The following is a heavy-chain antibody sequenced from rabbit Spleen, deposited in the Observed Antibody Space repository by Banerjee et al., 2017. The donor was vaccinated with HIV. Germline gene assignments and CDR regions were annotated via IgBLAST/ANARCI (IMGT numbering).Heavy chain of an antibody. CDR3: ARDTGSSFSSYGMDL. CDR1: GVSFSDKDV. D-gene: IGHD8-1*01. Sequence: QSLEESGGDLVKPGASLTLTCKASGVSFSDKDVMCWVRQAPGKGLEWVACAYAGSSGSTYSATWAKGRFTISKTSSTTVTLQMTSLTAADTATYFCARDTGSSFSSYGMDLWGQGTLVTVS. CDR2: AYAGSSGST. V-gene: IGHV1S40*01. J-gene: IGHJ6*01.